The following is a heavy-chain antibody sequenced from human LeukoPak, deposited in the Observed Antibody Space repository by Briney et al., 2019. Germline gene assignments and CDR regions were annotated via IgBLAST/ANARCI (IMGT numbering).Heavy chain of an antibody. CDR1: GGSISSGDYY. V-gene: IGHV4-30-4*01. CDR2: IHYSGST. J-gene: IGHJ4*02. Sequence: SETLSLTCTVSGGSISSGDYYWSWIRQPPGKGLEWIGYIHYSGSTYYNPSLKSRVTISVDTSKNQFSLKLSSVTAADTAVYYCARGVGGYYYDSSGYEGYFDYWGQGTLVTVSS. CDR3: ARGVGGYYYDSSGYEGYFDY. D-gene: IGHD3-22*01.